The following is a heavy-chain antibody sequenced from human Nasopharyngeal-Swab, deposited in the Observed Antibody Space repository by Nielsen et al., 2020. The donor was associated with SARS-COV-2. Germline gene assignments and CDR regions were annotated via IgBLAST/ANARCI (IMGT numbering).Heavy chain of an antibody. CDR2: IIPIFGTA. V-gene: IGHV1-69*13. J-gene: IGHJ6*03. CDR3: AVGATGYYYMGV. Sequence: SVKVSCKASGGTFSSYAISWVRQAPGQGLEWMGGIIPIFGTANYAQKFQGRVTITADESTSTAYMELSSLRSEDTAVYYCAVGATGYYYMGVWGKGTTVTVSS. D-gene: IGHD1-26*01. CDR1: GGTFSSYA.